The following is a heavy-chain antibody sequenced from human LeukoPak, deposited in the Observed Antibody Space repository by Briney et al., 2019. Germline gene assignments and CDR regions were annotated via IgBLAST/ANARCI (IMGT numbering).Heavy chain of an antibody. Sequence: ASVKVSCKASGYTFTSYHMHWVRQAPGQGLEWMGWISAYNGNTNYAQKLQGRVTMTTDTSTSTAYMELRSLRSDDTAVYYCARYDPYDYVWGSYRFDPWGQGTLVTVSS. CDR3: ARYDPYDYVWGSYRFDP. J-gene: IGHJ5*02. V-gene: IGHV1-18*04. CDR2: ISAYNGNT. D-gene: IGHD3-16*02. CDR1: GYTFTSYH.